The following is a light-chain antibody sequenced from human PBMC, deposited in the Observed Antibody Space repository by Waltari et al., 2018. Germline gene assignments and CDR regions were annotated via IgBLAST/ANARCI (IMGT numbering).Light chain of an antibody. V-gene: IGKV3-11*01. Sequence: EIVLTQSPDTLSLSPGERATLSCRASQSVDSYLAWYQQEPGQAPRLLIYDASNRAAGIPARFSCSGSGTDFTLTISSLEPEDFAVYYCQQRSDWPYTFGQGTKLEIK. CDR3: QQRSDWPYT. CDR2: DAS. J-gene: IGKJ2*01. CDR1: QSVDSY.